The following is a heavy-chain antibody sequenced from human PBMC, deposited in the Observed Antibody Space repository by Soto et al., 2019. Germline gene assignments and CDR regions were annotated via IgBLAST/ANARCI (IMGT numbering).Heavy chain of an antibody. CDR1: GFTFSNAW. Sequence: PGGSLRLSCAASGFTFSNAWMNWVRQAPGKGLEWVGRIKSKTDGGTTDYAAPVKGRFTISRDDSKNTLYLQMNSLKTEDTAVYYCTTGPGCSSTSCYFYFRDTYYYYGMDVWGQGTTVTVSS. D-gene: IGHD2-2*01. CDR2: IKSKTDGGTT. CDR3: TTGPGCSSTSCYFYFRDTYYYYGMDV. J-gene: IGHJ6*02. V-gene: IGHV3-15*07.